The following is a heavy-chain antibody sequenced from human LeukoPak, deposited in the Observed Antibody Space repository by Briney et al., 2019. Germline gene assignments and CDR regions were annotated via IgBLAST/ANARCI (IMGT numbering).Heavy chain of an antibody. V-gene: IGHV4-39*07. CDR3: ARGRYDSSGYHQKTYGMDV. CDR1: GGSISNKKYY. J-gene: IGHJ6*02. CDR2: VHYSGST. Sequence: NPSETLSLTCTVSGGSISNKKYYWGWIRQPPGKGLEWIGTVHYSGSTYYSPSLKSRVTISVDTSKNQFSLKLSSVTAADTAVYYCARGRYDSSGYHQKTYGMDVWGQGTTVTVSS. D-gene: IGHD3-22*01.